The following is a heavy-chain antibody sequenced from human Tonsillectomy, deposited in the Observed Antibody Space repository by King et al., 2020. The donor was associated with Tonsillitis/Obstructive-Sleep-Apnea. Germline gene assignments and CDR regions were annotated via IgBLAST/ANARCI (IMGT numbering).Heavy chain of an antibody. J-gene: IGHJ4*02. CDR1: GYTFTNYG. CDR2: ISAHNGHT. Sequence: QLVQSGAEVKKPGASVKVSCKASGYTFTNYGISWVRQAPGQGLEWMAWISAHNGHTNYAQKLQGRVTMTTDASTSTAYMELRSLRSDDTVVYYCARDSMSHYYDSSAYYTFNYWGQGTLVPVSS. D-gene: IGHD3-22*01. CDR3: ARDSMSHYYDSSAYYTFNY. V-gene: IGHV1-18*01.